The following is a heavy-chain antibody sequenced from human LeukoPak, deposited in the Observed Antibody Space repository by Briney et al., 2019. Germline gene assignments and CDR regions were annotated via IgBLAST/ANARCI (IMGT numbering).Heavy chain of an antibody. Sequence: PGGSLRLSCAASGFTFSSYSMNWVRQAPGKGLEWFSSISSSSSYIYYADSVKGRITVSRDNSKNKLYLQLNSLRAEDTAVYYCGRYRNPTDYYYALDVWGRGTTVTVSS. CDR1: GFTFSSYS. D-gene: IGHD1-1*01. CDR3: GRYRNPTDYYYALDV. V-gene: IGHV3-21*01. CDR2: ISSSSSYI. J-gene: IGHJ6*02.